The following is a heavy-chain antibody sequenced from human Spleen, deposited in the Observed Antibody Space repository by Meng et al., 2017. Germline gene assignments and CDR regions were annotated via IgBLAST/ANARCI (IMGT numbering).Heavy chain of an antibody. CDR2: IYYSGTT. V-gene: IGHV4-61*01. Sequence: SETLSLTCTVSGGSVSSGSYYWSWIRQPPGKGLEWIGYIYYSGTTDYNPSLKSRVTISVDTSKNQFSLKLSPVTAADTAVYYCARGRINRDYITMVRGVILRPYYFDYWGQGTLVTVSS. D-gene: IGHD3-10*01. J-gene: IGHJ4*02. CDR3: ARGRINRDYITMVRGVILRPYYFDY. CDR1: GGSVSSGSYY.